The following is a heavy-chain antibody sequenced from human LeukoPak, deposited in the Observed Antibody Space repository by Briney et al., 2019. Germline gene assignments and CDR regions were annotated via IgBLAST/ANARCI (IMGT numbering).Heavy chain of an antibody. J-gene: IGHJ4*02. CDR1: GFTFSSYS. Sequence: GGSLRLSCAASGFTFSSYSMNWVRQAPGKGLEWVSYISSSSNSIYYADSVKGRFTISRDNAKNSLFLQMNSLGDEDTAVYYCARDLTGSPDYWGQGTLVTVSS. D-gene: IGHD3-10*01. CDR3: ARDLTGSPDY. V-gene: IGHV3-48*02. CDR2: ISSSSNSI.